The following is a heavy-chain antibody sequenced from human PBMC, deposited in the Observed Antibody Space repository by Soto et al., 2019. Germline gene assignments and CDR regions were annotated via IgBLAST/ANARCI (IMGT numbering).Heavy chain of an antibody. Sequence: GGSLRLSCAASGFTFDDYTMHWVRQAPGKGLEWVSLISWDGGSTYYADSVKGRFTISRDNSKNSLYLQMNSLRTEDTALYYCAKDIKGSGWYYDGGYYYGMDVWGQGTTVTVSS. CDR3: AKDIKGSGWYYDGGYYYGMDV. V-gene: IGHV3-43*01. D-gene: IGHD6-19*01. CDR2: ISWDGGST. CDR1: GFTFDDYT. J-gene: IGHJ6*02.